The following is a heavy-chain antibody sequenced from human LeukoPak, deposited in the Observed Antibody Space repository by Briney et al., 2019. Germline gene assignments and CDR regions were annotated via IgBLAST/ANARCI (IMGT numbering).Heavy chain of an antibody. CDR2: MNPNSGNT. CDR1: GYTFTSYD. V-gene: IGHV1-8*01. J-gene: IGHJ5*02. D-gene: IGHD2-21*02. CDR3: ARAPRMWGDNLNWFDP. Sequence: ASVKVSCKASGYTFTSYDINWVRQATGQGLEWMGWMNPNSGNTGCAQKFQGRVTMTRNTPISTAYMELSSLRSEDTAVYYCARAPRMWGDNLNWFDPWGQGTLVTVSS.